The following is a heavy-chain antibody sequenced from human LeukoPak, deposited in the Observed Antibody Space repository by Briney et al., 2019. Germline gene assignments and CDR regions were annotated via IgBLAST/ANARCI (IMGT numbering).Heavy chain of an antibody. CDR3: AKDPGGNYYDSSGYLDY. D-gene: IGHD3-22*01. Sequence: QPGGSLRLSCAASGFTFSSYGMHWVRQAPGKGLEWVAFIRYDGSNKYYADSVKGRFTISRDNSKNTLYLQMNSLRAEDTAVYYCAKDPGGNYYDSSGYLDYWGQGTLVTVSS. V-gene: IGHV3-30*02. J-gene: IGHJ4*02. CDR1: GFTFSSYG. CDR2: IRYDGSNK.